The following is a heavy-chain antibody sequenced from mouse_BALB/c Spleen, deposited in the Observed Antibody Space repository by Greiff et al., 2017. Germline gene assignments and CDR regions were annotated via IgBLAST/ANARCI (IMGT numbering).Heavy chain of an antibody. CDR1: GFTFSDYY. V-gene: IGHV5-4*02. Sequence: DVQLVESGGGLVKPGGSLKLSCAASGFTFSDYYMYWVRQTPEKRLEWVATISDGGSYTYYPDSVKGRFTISRDNAKNNLYLQMSSLKSEDTAMYYCAREGDDPYAMDYWGQGTSVTVSS. CDR2: ISDGGSYT. J-gene: IGHJ4*01. CDR3: AREGDDPYAMDY.